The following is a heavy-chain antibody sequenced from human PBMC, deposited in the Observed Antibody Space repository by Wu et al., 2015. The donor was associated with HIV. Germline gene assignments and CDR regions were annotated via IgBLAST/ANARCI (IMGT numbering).Heavy chain of an antibody. V-gene: IGHV1-2*02. J-gene: IGHJ5*02. CDR1: GYSITANY. D-gene: IGHD3-10*01. CDR2: INPNSGDR. CDR3: ATTMFRGGADR. Sequence: QVQLVQSEGEVKKAGASVKVSCKASGYSITANYLFWVQQAPGQGLEWVGWINPNSGDRKYAQSFQGRVTMTRDKSVNTAYMELSSLRPDDTAVYFCATTMFRGGADRWGQGTLVIVSS.